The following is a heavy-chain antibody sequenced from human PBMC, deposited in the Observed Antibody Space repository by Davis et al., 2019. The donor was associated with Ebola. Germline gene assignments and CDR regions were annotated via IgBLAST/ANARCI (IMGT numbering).Heavy chain of an antibody. CDR1: GGSISSSSYY. Sequence: SETLSLTCTVSGGSISSSSYYWGWIRQPPGKRLEWIGSIYYSGSTYYNPSLKSRVTISVDTSKNQFSLKLSSVTAADTAVYYCARHAGSIYGMDVWGQGTTVTVSS. CDR2: IYYSGST. J-gene: IGHJ6*02. CDR3: ARHAGSIYGMDV. V-gene: IGHV4-39*01. D-gene: IGHD3-10*01.